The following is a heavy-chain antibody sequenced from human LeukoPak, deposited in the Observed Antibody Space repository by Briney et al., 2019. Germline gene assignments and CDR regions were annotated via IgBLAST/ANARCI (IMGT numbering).Heavy chain of an antibody. D-gene: IGHD3-9*01. V-gene: IGHV1-2*02. CDR2: INPNSGGT. J-gene: IGHJ6*03. Sequence: ASVKVSCKASVYTFTGYYMHWVRQAPGHGREWMGWINPNSGGTNYAQKFQSRVTMTGDTSINTDYMELSRLRSDDTAVYYCARVGSDILTGKGVYYMDVCGKGTTVTVSS. CDR3: ARVGSDILTGKGVYYMDV. CDR1: VYTFTGYY.